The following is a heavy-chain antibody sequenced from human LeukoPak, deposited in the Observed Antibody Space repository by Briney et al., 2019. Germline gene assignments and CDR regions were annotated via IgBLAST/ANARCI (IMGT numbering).Heavy chain of an antibody. V-gene: IGHV4-38-2*01. CDR2: IYHSGST. D-gene: IGHD3-3*01. CDR1: GYSISSGYY. Sequence: SETLSLTWAVSGYSISSGYYWGWIRQPPGKGLEWIGSIYHSGSTYYNPSLKSRATISVDTSKNQFSLKLSSVTAADTAVYYCARQLGVLRLLEWTPQGGYWGQGTLVTVSS. J-gene: IGHJ4*02. CDR3: ARQLGVLRLLEWTPQGGY.